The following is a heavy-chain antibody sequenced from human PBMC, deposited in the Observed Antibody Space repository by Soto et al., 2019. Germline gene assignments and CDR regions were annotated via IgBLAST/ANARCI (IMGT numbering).Heavy chain of an antibody. CDR1: GGTFSSYA. Sequence: SVKVSCKASGGTFSSYAISWVRQAPGQGLEWMGGIIPIFGTANYAQKFQGRVTITADESTSTAYMELSSLRSEDTAVYYCARHYYDSSGYYYYYGMDVWGQGTTVTVSS. D-gene: IGHD3-22*01. V-gene: IGHV1-69*13. CDR2: IIPIFGTA. J-gene: IGHJ6*02. CDR3: ARHYYDSSGYYYYYGMDV.